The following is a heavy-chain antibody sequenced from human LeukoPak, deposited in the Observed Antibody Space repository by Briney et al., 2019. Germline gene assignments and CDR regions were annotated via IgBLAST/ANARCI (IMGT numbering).Heavy chain of an antibody. Sequence: PGRSLRLSCAASGFTFSSYGMHWVRQAPGKGLEWVAVISYDGSNKYYADSVKGRFTISRDNSKNTLYLQMNSLRAEDTAVYYCARAGFLEWWESDGYWGQGTPVTVSS. V-gene: IGHV3-30*03. CDR2: ISYDGSNK. D-gene: IGHD3-3*01. CDR3: ARAGFLEWWESDGY. CDR1: GFTFSSYG. J-gene: IGHJ4*02.